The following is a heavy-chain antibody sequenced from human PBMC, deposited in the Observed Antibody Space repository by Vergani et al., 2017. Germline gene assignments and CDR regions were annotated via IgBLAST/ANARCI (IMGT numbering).Heavy chain of an antibody. V-gene: IGHV3-33*01. D-gene: IGHD4-17*01. CDR2: IWYDGSNK. J-gene: IGHJ4*02. Sequence: QVQLVESGGGVVQPGRSLRLSCAASGFTFSSYGMHWVRQAPGKGLEWVAVIWYDGSNKYYADSVKGRFTISRDNSKNTLYLQMNSLRAEDTAVYYCARDQTTTVTTLGYYFDYWGQGTLVTVSS. CDR3: ARDQTTTVTTLGYYFDY. CDR1: GFTFSSYG.